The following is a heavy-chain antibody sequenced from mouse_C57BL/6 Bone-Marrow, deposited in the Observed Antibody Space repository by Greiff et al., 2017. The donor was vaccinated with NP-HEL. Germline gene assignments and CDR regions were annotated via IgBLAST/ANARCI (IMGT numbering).Heavy chain of an antibody. Sequence: QVQLQQPGAELVRPGSSVKLSCKASGYTFTSYWMHWVKQRPIQGLEWIGNIDPSDSEPHYNQKFKDKATLTVDKSSSTAYMQLSSLTSEDSAVYYCARVYYYGSSLYYAMDYWGQGTSVTVSS. V-gene: IGHV1-52*01. D-gene: IGHD1-1*01. CDR1: GYTFTSYW. CDR3: ARVYYYGSSLYYAMDY. CDR2: IDPSDSEP. J-gene: IGHJ4*01.